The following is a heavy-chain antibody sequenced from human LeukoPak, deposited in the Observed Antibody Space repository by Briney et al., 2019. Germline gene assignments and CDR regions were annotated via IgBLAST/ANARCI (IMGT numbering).Heavy chain of an antibody. V-gene: IGHV4-39*01. CDR3: ARVASSVRDDAFDI. CDR1: GGSISSSSYY. J-gene: IGHJ3*02. Sequence: SETLSLTCTVSGGSISSSSYYWGWIRQPPGKGLEWSGSIYYSGSTYYNPSLKSRVTISVDTSKNQFSLKLSSVTAADTAVYYCARVASSVRDDAFDIWGQGTMVTVSS. D-gene: IGHD6-19*01. CDR2: IYYSGST.